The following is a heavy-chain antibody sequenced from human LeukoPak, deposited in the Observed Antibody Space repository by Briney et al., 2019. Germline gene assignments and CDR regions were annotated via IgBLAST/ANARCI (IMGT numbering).Heavy chain of an antibody. J-gene: IGHJ6*03. CDR1: GGSISSSNY. Sequence: PSETLSLTCTVSGGSISSSNYWGWICQPPGKGLEWIGTIYYSGTTYHNPSLKSRVTISVDTSKNQFSLRLTSVTASDTAVYYCARPHYYYYYMDVWGKGTTVTISS. CDR2: IYYSGTT. CDR3: ARPHYYYYYMDV. V-gene: IGHV4-39*01.